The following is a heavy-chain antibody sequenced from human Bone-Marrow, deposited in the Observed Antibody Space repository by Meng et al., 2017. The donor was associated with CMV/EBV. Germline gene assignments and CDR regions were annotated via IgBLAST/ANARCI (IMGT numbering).Heavy chain of an antibody. CDR2: INWNGGST. J-gene: IGHJ4*02. V-gene: IGHV3-20*04. D-gene: IGHD7-27*01. CDR3: ARDLGITTDLFDY. CDR1: GFTFDDYG. Sequence: ESLKISCAASGFTFDDYGMSWVRQAPGKGLEWVSGINWNGGSTGYADSVKGRFTISRDNAKNSLYLQMNSLRAEDTALYYCARDLGITTDLFDYWGQGTLVTVSS.